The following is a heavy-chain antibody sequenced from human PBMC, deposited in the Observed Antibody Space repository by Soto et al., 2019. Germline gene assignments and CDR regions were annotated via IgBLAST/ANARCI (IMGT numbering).Heavy chain of an antibody. CDR3: AREVAVVVPAAMPEGYYYYYYMDV. Sequence: SETLSLTCTVSGGSISTSSYYWAWIRQPPGKGLEWIGSVYYSGSTNYNPSFKSRVTISVDTSKNQFSLKLSSVTAADTAVYYCAREVAVVVPAAMPEGYYYYYYMDVWGKGTTVTVSS. V-gene: IGHV4-39*07. J-gene: IGHJ6*03. CDR2: VYYSGST. D-gene: IGHD2-2*01. CDR1: GGSISTSSYY.